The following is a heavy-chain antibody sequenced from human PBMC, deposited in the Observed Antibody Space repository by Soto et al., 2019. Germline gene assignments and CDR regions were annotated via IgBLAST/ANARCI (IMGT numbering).Heavy chain of an antibody. V-gene: IGHV4-59*12. Sequence: PSETLSLTCTVSGGSISSYYWSWIRQPPGKGLEWIGYIYYSGSTNYNPSLKSRVTISVDRSKNQFSLKLSSVTAADTAVYYCARDKITVLFDYWGQGTLVTVSS. J-gene: IGHJ4*02. CDR1: GGSISSYY. CDR3: ARDKITVLFDY. CDR2: IYYSGST. D-gene: IGHD3-10*01.